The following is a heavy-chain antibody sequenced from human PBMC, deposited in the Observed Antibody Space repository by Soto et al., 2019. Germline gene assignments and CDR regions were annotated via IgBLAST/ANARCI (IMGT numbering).Heavy chain of an antibody. CDR3: ARARLLDV. D-gene: IGHD6-6*01. CDR2: IKQGGSEK. V-gene: IGHV3-7*04. Sequence: EVQLVESGGGLVQPGGSLRLSCAASGFTFSSYWMSWVRQAPGKGLEWVANIKQGGSEKHYVDSGKGRFTISRDNAKNAFYLPMSSLRAEDVAVYYCARARLLDVWGQGTTVTVS. J-gene: IGHJ6*02. CDR1: GFTFSSYW.